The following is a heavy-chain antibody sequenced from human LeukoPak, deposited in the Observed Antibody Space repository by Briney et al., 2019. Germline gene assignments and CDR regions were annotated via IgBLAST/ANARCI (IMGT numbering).Heavy chain of an antibody. D-gene: IGHD6-13*01. CDR3: ARGVVAAAGRTFDF. V-gene: IGHV4-59*01. Sequence: PSETLSLTCTVSGDSFRYFYWSWIRQPPGKGLEWIGYIYNSGSTNYNPSLKSRVTISLDTSKNQFSLKLSSVTAADTAVYYCARGVVAAAGRTFDFWGQGALVTVSS. CDR1: GDSFRYFY. J-gene: IGHJ4*02. CDR2: IYNSGST.